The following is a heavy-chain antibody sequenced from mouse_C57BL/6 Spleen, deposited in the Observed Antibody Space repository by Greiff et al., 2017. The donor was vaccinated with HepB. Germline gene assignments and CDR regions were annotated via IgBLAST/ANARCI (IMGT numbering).Heavy chain of an antibody. D-gene: IGHD1-1*01. CDR3: ARGYYYGSSYGAMDY. J-gene: IGHJ4*01. CDR1: GFTFSSYA. CDR2: ISDGGSYT. Sequence: EVQVVESGGGLVKPGGSLKLSCAASGFTFSSYAMSWVRQTPEKRLEWVATISDGGSYTYYPDNVKGRFTISRDNAKNNLYLQMSHLKSEDTAMYYCARGYYYGSSYGAMDYWGQGTSVTVSS. V-gene: IGHV5-4*01.